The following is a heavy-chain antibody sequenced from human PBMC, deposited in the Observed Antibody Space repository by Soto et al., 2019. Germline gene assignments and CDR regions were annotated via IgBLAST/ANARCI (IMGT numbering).Heavy chain of an antibody. J-gene: IGHJ6*02. V-gene: IGHV5-10-1*01. Sequence: XDSLKVSCQGSGNRFTTYWSSLVRQMPGKGLEWMGKIDPADPSTNYSPSFQGHITISVDRSINTAHLQFSSLKAADTAVYYCARLEKSYYNYYGLGVWGQGTMVTVSS. CDR1: GNRFTTYW. CDR2: IDPADPST. CDR3: ARLEKSYYNYYGLGV.